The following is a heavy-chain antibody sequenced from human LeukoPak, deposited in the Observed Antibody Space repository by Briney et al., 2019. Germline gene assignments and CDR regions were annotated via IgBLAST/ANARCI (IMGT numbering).Heavy chain of an antibody. CDR1: GGSISSSSYY. D-gene: IGHD2-15*01. V-gene: IGHV4-39*01. Sequence: PSETLSLTCTVSGGSISSSSYYWGWIRQPPGKGLEWIGSIYYSGSTYYNPSLKSRVTISVDTSKNQFSLKLSSVTAADTAVYYCARHDYSVGDFDYWGRGTLVTVSS. CDR3: ARHDYSVGDFDY. J-gene: IGHJ4*02. CDR2: IYYSGST.